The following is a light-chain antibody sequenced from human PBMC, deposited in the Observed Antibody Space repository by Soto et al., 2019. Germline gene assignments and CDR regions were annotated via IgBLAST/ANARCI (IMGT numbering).Light chain of an antibody. CDR1: QGISTF. Sequence: DIQMTQSPSSLSASVGDRVTITCRASQGISTFLNWYLQKPGKAPKLLIYAASSLQSGVPSRFSGSGSETDFTLTISSLQPEDFATYSCQQSYSTTWTFGQGTKVDLK. V-gene: IGKV1-39*01. J-gene: IGKJ1*01. CDR2: AAS. CDR3: QQSYSTTWT.